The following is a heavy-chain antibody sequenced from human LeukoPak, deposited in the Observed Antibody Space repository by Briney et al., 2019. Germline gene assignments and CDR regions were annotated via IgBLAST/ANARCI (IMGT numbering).Heavy chain of an antibody. D-gene: IGHD2-21*02. Sequence: SQTLSLTCTVSGGSISSGDYYWSWIRQPPGKGLEWIGYIYYSGSTYYNPSLKSRVTISVDTSKNQSSLKLSSVTAADTAVYYCARVRPYCGGDCPVGAFDIWGQGTMVTVSS. V-gene: IGHV4-30-4*01. CDR1: GGSISSGDYY. CDR2: IYYSGST. J-gene: IGHJ3*02. CDR3: ARVRPYCGGDCPVGAFDI.